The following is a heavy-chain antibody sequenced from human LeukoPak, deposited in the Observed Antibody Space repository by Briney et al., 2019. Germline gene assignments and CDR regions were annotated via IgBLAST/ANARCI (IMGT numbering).Heavy chain of an antibody. J-gene: IGHJ4*02. Sequence: PSATLSLTCTVSGGSISSGGYYWSWVRQHPGKGLEWIGYIYYSGSTYYNPSLKSRVTISVDTSMNQFSLKLSSVTAADTAVYYCARDSYDFWSGYSLGYFDYWGQGTQVTVSS. CDR1: GGSISSGGYY. CDR3: ARDSYDFWSGYSLGYFDY. CDR2: IYYSGST. V-gene: IGHV4-31*03. D-gene: IGHD3-3*01.